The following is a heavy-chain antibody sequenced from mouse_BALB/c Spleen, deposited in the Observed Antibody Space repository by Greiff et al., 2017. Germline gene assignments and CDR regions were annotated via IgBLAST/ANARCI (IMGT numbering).Heavy chain of an antibody. CDR1: GFAFSSYD. CDR3: ARHGANWGYFDY. CDR2: ISSGGGST. Sequence: EVKLVESGGGLVKPGGSLKLSCAASGFAFSSYDMSWVRQTPEKRLEWVAYISSGGGSTYYPDTVKGRFTISRDNAKNTLYLQMSSLKSEDTAMYYCARHGANWGYFDYWGQGTTLTVSS. J-gene: IGHJ2*01. V-gene: IGHV5-12-1*01. D-gene: IGHD4-1*01.